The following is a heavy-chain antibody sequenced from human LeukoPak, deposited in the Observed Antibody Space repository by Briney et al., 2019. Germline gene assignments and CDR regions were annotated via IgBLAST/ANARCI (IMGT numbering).Heavy chain of an antibody. Sequence: GGSLRLSCAASGFTFSSSWMNWVRQAPGKGREWVANINQDGSEKYYVDSVKGRFTISRDNAKNSLYLQMNSLRAEDTAVYYCARAGSLWFGESKFDYWGQGTLVTVSS. V-gene: IGHV3-7*01. D-gene: IGHD3-10*01. J-gene: IGHJ4*02. CDR1: GFTFSSSW. CDR3: ARAGSLWFGESKFDY. CDR2: INQDGSEK.